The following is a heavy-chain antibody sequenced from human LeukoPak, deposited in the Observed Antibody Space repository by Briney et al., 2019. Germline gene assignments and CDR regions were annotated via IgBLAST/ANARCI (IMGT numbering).Heavy chain of an antibody. J-gene: IGHJ6*03. CDR1: GGSISSYY. D-gene: IGHD3-22*01. Sequence: SETLCLTCTVSGGSISSYYRSWIRQPPGKGLEWIGNIYYSGSTNYNPSLKSRVTISVDTSKNQFSLKLSSVTAADTAVYYCTRGSIAYYYMDVWGKGTTVTISS. CDR2: IYYSGST. CDR3: TRGSIAYYYMDV. V-gene: IGHV4-59*01.